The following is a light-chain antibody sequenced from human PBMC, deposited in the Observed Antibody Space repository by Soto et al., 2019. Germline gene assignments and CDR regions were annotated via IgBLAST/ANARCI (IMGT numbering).Light chain of an antibody. CDR2: EVS. Sequence: QSALTQPASVSGSPGQSITISCTGTSSDVGGYNYVSWYQQHPGKAPKLMIYEVSNRPSGVANRFSGSKSGNTASLTISGLQAQDEDEYYCSSYTSGSANNVFGTGTKVTVL. CDR3: SSYTSGSANNV. CDR1: SSDVGGYNY. J-gene: IGLJ1*01. V-gene: IGLV2-14*01.